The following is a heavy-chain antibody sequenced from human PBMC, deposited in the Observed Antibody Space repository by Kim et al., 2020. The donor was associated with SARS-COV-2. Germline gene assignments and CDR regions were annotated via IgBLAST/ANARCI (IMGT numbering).Heavy chain of an antibody. V-gene: IGHV4-31*02. D-gene: IGHD2-15*01. Sequence: RVTISVDTSKHQFSLKLSSVTAADTAVYYCARDMLYCSGGSCFPGAFDIWGQGTMVTVSS. J-gene: IGHJ3*02. CDR3: ARDMLYCSGGSCFPGAFDI.